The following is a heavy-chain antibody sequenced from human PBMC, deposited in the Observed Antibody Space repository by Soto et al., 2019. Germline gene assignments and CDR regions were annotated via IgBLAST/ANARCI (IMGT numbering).Heavy chain of an antibody. CDR3: ARDQGRFSSSWYRPLDY. J-gene: IGHJ4*02. V-gene: IGHV1-3*01. D-gene: IGHD6-13*01. CDR1: GYTLTSYA. CDR2: INAGNGNT. Sequence: GASVKVSCKASGYTLTSYAMHWVRQAPGQRLEWMGWINAGNGNTKYSQKFQGRVTITRDTSASTAYMELSSLRSEDTAVYYCARDQGRFSSSWYRPLDYWGQGTLVTVSS.